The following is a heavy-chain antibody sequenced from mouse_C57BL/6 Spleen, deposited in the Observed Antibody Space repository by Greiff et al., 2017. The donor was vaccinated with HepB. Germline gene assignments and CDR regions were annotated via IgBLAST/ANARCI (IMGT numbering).Heavy chain of an antibody. Sequence: EVQGVESGGGLVKPGGSLKLSCAASGFTFSSYAMSWVRQTPEKRLEWVATISDGGSYTYYPDNVKGRFTISRDNAKNNLYLQMSHLKSEDTAMYYCARETEGSSSAWFAYWGQGTLVTVSA. CDR3: ARETEGSSSAWFAY. CDR2: ISDGGSYT. V-gene: IGHV5-4*01. CDR1: GFTFSSYA. J-gene: IGHJ3*01. D-gene: IGHD1-1*01.